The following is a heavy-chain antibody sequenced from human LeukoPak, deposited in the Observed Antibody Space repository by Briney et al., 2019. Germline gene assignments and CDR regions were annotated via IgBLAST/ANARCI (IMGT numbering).Heavy chain of an antibody. V-gene: IGHV3-11*01. Sequence: GGSLRLSCAASAFILSDYYMSWIRQAPGKGLEWISYISSGGSTISYADSVRGRFTISRDNAKNSLYLQMNSLRAEDTAVYYCAREMEGDYGSGTFFDHWGQGNMVTVSS. J-gene: IGHJ4*02. D-gene: IGHD3-10*01. CDR1: AFILSDYY. CDR2: ISSGGSTI. CDR3: AREMEGDYGSGTFFDH.